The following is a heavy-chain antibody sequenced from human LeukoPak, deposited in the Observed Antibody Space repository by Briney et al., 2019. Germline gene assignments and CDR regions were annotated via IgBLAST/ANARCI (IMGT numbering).Heavy chain of an antibody. CDR3: ARDRRDYYDSSGFDP. CDR1: GGTFSSYA. Sequence: SVKVSCKASGGTFSSYAISWVRQAPGQGLEWMGGIIPIFGTANYAQKFQGRVTITADESTSTAYMELSSLRSEDTAVYYCARDRRDYYDSSGFDPWGQGTLVTVSS. D-gene: IGHD3-22*01. V-gene: IGHV1-69*13. CDR2: IIPIFGTA. J-gene: IGHJ5*02.